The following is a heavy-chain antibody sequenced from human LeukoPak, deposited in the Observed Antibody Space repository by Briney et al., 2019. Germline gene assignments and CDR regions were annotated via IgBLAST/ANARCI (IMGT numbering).Heavy chain of an antibody. CDR1: GFTFSSYS. V-gene: IGHV3-48*02. CDR3: TRDPHALDY. CDR2: IRSSGSPI. J-gene: IGHJ4*02. Sequence: GGSLRLSCAASGFTFSSYSMNWVRQVPGKGLEWVSYIRSSGSPIYYADSVKGRFTISRDNDKSSLYLQMNNLRDEDTAIYYCTRDPHALDYWGQGTQVTVSS.